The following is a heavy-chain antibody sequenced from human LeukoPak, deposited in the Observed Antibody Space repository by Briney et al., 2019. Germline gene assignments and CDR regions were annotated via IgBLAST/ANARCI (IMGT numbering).Heavy chain of an antibody. Sequence: PSEILSLTCTVSGGSISSYYWSWIRQPPGKGLEWIGYIYYSGSTNYNPSLKSRVTISVDTSKNQFSLKLSSVTAADTAVYYCARVGGSNYYYYGMDVWGQGTTVTVSS. J-gene: IGHJ6*02. V-gene: IGHV4-59*01. CDR3: ARVGGSNYYYYGMDV. CDR1: GGSISSYY. CDR2: IYYSGST. D-gene: IGHD3-10*01.